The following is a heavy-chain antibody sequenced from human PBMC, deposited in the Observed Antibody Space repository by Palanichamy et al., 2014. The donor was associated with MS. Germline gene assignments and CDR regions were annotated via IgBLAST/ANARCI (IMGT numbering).Heavy chain of an antibody. CDR3: AKHSSGWGPTTFDY. D-gene: IGHD3-16*01. CDR2: ISGSGGST. V-gene: IGHV3-23*01. Sequence: EVQLLESGGGLVQPGGSLRLSCVVSGFTFNIYGMSWVRQAPGKGLDWVSGISGSGGSTYYADSVKGRFSISRDTSKNTLHLQMNSLRVEDTAIFYCAKHSSGWGPTTFDYWGQGTLVTVSS. J-gene: IGHJ4*02. CDR1: GFTFNIYG.